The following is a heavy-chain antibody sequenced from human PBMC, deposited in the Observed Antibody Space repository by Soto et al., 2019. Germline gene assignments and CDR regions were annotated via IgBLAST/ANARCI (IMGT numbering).Heavy chain of an antibody. V-gene: IGHV3-13*05. D-gene: IGHD2-2*02. CDR3: ARAYTGRLPRRADYYYAMDV. Sequence: EVQLVESGGGLVQPGEFLRLSCATSGFTFSNFDMHWVRQVPGKGLEWVSAIGAARDPYYLGSVKGRFTISRENAKNSVYLQMNDLRAGDSAVYYCARAYTGRLPRRADYYYAMDVWGQGTTVTVSS. J-gene: IGHJ6*02. CDR2: IGAARDP. CDR1: GFTFSNFD.